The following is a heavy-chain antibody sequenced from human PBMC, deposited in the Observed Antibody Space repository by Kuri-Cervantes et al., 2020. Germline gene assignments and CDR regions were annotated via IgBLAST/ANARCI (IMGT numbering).Heavy chain of an antibody. Sequence: ASVKVSCKASGYTFTSYYMHWVRQATGQGLEWMGWMNPNSGNTGYAQKFQGRVTMTRNTSISTAYMELSSLRSEDTAVYYCARLTGSGPDGYFQHWGQGTLVTCFS. D-gene: IGHD2-15*01. CDR3: ARLTGSGPDGYFQH. J-gene: IGHJ1*01. CDR1: GYTFTSYY. V-gene: IGHV1-8*02. CDR2: MNPNSGNT.